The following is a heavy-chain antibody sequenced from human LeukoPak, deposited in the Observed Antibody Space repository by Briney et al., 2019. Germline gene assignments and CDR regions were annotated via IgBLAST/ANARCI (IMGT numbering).Heavy chain of an antibody. J-gene: IGHJ4*02. CDR2: IDPSDSYT. CDR1: GYNFTSYW. CDR3: ARLRDGSIDY. V-gene: IGHV5-10-1*01. Sequence: GESLKISCKGSGYNFTSYWISWVRQMPGKVLEWMGRIDPSDSYTNYSPSFQGHVTISTDKSVSTAFLQWSSLKASDTAMYYCARLRDGSIDYWGQGTLVTVSS.